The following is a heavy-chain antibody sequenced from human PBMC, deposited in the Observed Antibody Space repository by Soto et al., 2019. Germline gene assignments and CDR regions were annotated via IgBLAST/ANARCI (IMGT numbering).Heavy chain of an antibody. CDR3: ARPYSSPHDDAFDM. Sequence: GESLKISCKGSGYSFTSYWISWVRQMPGKGLEWMGRIDPSDSYTNYSTSFQRHVTISADKSISTAYLQWSSLKASDTAMYYCARPYSSPHDDAFDMRGQGTLGT. CDR2: IDPSDSYT. CDR1: GYSFTSYW. D-gene: IGHD6-13*01. J-gene: IGHJ3*02. V-gene: IGHV5-10-1*01.